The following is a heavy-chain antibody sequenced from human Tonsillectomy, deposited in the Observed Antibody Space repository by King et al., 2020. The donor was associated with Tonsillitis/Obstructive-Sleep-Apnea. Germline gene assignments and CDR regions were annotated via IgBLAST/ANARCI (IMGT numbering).Heavy chain of an antibody. D-gene: IGHD6-13*01. CDR2: IYYTGSS. CDR3: ARGRSWYYNWFDP. J-gene: IGHJ5*02. CDR1: GGSISSVSYY. Sequence: QLQESGPGLVKPSETLSLKCTVSGGSISSVSYYWGWIRQPPGKGLEWIGSIYYTGSSYYNPSLKSRVTMSVDTSQNQFSLKLTSVTAADTAVYYCARGRSWYYNWFDPWGQGTLVTVSS. V-gene: IGHV4-39*01.